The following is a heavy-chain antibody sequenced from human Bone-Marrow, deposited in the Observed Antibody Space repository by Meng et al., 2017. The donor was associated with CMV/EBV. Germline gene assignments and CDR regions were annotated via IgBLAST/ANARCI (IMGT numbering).Heavy chain of an antibody. V-gene: IGHV3-21*01. D-gene: IGHD3-10*01. CDR3: ATLSTGVPWFDH. Sequence: GGSLRLSCAASGFTFSSYSMNWVRQAPGKGLEWVSSISSSSSYIDYADSVKGRFTISRDNAKNSLYLQRNSLRAEDTAVYYCATLSTGVPWFDHWGQGTLVTVSS. J-gene: IGHJ5*02. CDR1: GFTFSSYS. CDR2: ISSSSSYI.